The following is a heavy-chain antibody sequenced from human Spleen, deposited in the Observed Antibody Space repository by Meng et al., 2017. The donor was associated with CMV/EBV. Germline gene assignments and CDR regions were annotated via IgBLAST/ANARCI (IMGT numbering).Heavy chain of an antibody. V-gene: IGHV3-7*01. Sequence: GESLKISCAASGFMFSHCWMSWVRQAPGKGLEWVANIKQDGSQKHYVDSVKGRFTISRDNAKNSLYLQLNSLRVEDTAVYYCFGSGGSWGHGTLVTVSS. CDR2: IKQDGSQK. J-gene: IGHJ5*01. D-gene: IGHD3-3*01. CDR1: GFMFSHCW. CDR3: FGSGGS.